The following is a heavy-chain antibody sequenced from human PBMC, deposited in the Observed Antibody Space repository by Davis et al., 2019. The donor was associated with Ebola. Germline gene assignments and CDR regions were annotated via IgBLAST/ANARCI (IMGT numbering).Heavy chain of an antibody. V-gene: IGHV1-69*13. J-gene: IGHJ4*02. D-gene: IGHD6-19*01. CDR3: ARFSSGWFRYFDY. Sequence: SVKVSCKASGGTFSNYAISWVRQAPGQGLEWMGGIIPVFGTAHYAQKFQGRVTITADESTSTAYIEFSNLRSKDTAVYYCARFSSGWFRYFDYWGQGTLVTVSS. CDR2: IIPVFGTA. CDR1: GGTFSNYA.